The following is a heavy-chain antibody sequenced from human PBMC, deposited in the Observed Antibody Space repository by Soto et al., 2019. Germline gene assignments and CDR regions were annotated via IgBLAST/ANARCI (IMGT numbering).Heavy chain of an antibody. CDR3: ARYPSPVYKDSTTCDIWSDS. CDR2: IDPSDSYT. Sequence: PGESLKVSSKGSGYSFTRYWISWVRQMPWKGLEWMGRIDPSDSYTNYSPSFQGHVTISADKSISTAYLQWSSLKASDTAMYYCARYPSPVYKDSTTCDIWSDSWHQGLLVTVSP. CDR1: GYSFTRYW. D-gene: IGHD6-13*01. V-gene: IGHV5-10-1*01. J-gene: IGHJ5*01.